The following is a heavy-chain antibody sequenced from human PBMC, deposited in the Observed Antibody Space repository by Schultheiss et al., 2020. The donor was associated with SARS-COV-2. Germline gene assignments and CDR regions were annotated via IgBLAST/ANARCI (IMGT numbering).Heavy chain of an antibody. CDR2: ISSSSSYI. V-gene: IGHV3-21*04. Sequence: GGSLRLSCAASGFSFSDYSMNWVRQAPGKGLEWVSSISSSSSYIYYADSVKGRFTISRDNAKNSLYLQMNSLRAEDTAVYYCARDRGSGWPYYYYYMDVWGKGTTVTVSS. CDR1: GFSFSDYS. D-gene: IGHD6-19*01. J-gene: IGHJ6*03. CDR3: ARDRGSGWPYYYYYMDV.